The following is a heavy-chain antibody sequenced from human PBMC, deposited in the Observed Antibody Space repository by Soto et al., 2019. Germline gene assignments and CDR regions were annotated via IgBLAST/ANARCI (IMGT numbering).Heavy chain of an antibody. D-gene: IGHD3-22*01. J-gene: IGHJ4*02. Sequence: ASVKVSCKASGYTFTSYAMHWVRHAPGQRLEWMGWINAGNGNTKYSQKFQGRVTITRDTSASTAYMELSSLRSEDTAVYYCARDGEDSGWPSTFDYWGKETLVTVSS. CDR3: ARDGEDSGWPSTFDY. CDR2: INAGNGNT. CDR1: GYTFTSYA. V-gene: IGHV1-3*01.